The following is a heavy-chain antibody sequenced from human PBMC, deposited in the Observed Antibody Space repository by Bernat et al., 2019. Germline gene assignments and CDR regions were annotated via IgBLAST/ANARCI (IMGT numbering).Heavy chain of an antibody. V-gene: IGHV3-30*18. CDR3: AKDRSSDWCGEMDC. Sequence: QVQLVESGGGVVQPGRSLRLSCAASGFIFSSHAMHWVRQAPGKGLEWVAVISYDGSNKNYADSVKGRFTVSRDNSKNTLYLQMNSLRAEDTAVYYCAKDRSSDWCGEMDCWGQGTLVTVSS. CDR1: GFIFSSHA. J-gene: IGHJ4*02. CDR2: ISYDGSNK. D-gene: IGHD6-13*01.